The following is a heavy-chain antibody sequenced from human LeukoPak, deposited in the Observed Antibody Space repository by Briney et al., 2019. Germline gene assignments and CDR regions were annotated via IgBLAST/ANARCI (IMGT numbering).Heavy chain of an antibody. D-gene: IGHD4-17*01. J-gene: IGHJ6*03. CDR1: GYTFTGYY. CDR3: ARVTGGYGDYVSGKIYYYYYYMDV. Sequence: ASVKVSCKASGYTFTGYYMHWVRQAPGQGLEWMGWINPNSGGTNYAQKFQGRVTMTRDTSISTAYMELSSLRSEDTAVYYCARVTGGYGDYVSGKIYYYYYYMDVWGKGTTVTISS. CDR2: INPNSGGT. V-gene: IGHV1-2*02.